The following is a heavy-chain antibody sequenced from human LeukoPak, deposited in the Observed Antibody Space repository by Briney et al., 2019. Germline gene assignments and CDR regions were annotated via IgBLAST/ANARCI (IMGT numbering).Heavy chain of an antibody. V-gene: IGHV3-23*01. CDR2: ISGSGGST. D-gene: IGHD6-19*01. CDR1: GFTFSSYA. J-gene: IGHJ4*02. Sequence: PGGSLRLSCAASGFTFSSYAMSWVRQAPGKGLEWVSAISGSGGSTYYADSVKGRFTISRDNSKNTLYLQMNSLRAEDTAVYYCASINSSGWYPFDYWGQGTLVTVSS. CDR3: ASINSSGWYPFDY.